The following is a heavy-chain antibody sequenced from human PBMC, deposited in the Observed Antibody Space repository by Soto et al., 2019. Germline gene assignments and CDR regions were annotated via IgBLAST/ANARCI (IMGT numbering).Heavy chain of an antibody. CDR1: GGTFSSYA. J-gene: IGHJ6*02. CDR2: IIPIFGTA. Sequence: GASVKVSCKASGGTFSSYAISWVRQAPGQGLEWMGGIIPIFGTANYAQKFQGRVTITADESTSTAYMELSSLRSEDTAVYYCARGAVWRTLAYYYYYGMDVWGQGTTVTVSS. CDR3: ARGAVWRTLAYYYYYGMDV. D-gene: IGHD3-16*01. V-gene: IGHV1-69*13.